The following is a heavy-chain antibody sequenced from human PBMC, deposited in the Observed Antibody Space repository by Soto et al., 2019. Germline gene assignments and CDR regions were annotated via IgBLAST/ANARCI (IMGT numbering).Heavy chain of an antibody. CDR1: GFTFSSYG. J-gene: IGHJ6*02. CDR2: ISYDGSNK. CDR3: AKAEVSDYDFWSGQYKDCYYGMDV. D-gene: IGHD3-3*01. V-gene: IGHV3-30*18. Sequence: GGSLRLSCAASGFTFSSYGMHWVRQAPGKGLEWVAVISYDGSNKYYADSVKGRFTISRDNSKNTLYLQMNRLRAEDTAVYYCAKAEVSDYDFWSGQYKDCYYGMDVWGQGTTVTVSS.